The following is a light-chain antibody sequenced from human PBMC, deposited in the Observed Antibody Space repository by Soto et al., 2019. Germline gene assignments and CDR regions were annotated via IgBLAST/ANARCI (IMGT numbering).Light chain of an antibody. J-gene: IGLJ1*01. CDR1: SSDVGRYNF. Sequence: QSALTQPASVSGSPGQSITISCTGTSSDVGRYNFVSWYQHHPGKAPRLMIYDVTNRPSGISDRLSGSKSGNTASLTISGLQAEDEADYYCSSYSSSSTLYVFGTGTKVTVL. CDR3: SSYSSSSTLYV. V-gene: IGLV2-14*03. CDR2: DVT.